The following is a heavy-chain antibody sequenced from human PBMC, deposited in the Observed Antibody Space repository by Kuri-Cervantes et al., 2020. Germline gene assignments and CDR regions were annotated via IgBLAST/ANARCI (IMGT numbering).Heavy chain of an antibody. CDR3: AKGYTSGYPSNWFDP. CDR1: GYTFTSYD. V-gene: IGHV1-8*01. CDR2: MNPDSDNT. J-gene: IGHJ5*02. D-gene: IGHD5-18*01. Sequence: ASVKVSRKTSGYTFTSYDINWVRQATGQGLEWMGWMNPDSDNTGYAQKFQGRVTMTRKTSIRTARMWFSSLRPEDTSMYFCAKGYTSGYPSNWFDPWGPGTLVTVSS.